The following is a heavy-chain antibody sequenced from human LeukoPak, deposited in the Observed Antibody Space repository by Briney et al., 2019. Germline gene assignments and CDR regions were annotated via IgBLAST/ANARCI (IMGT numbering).Heavy chain of an antibody. Sequence: GGSLRLSCAASGFTFTSFWMTWVRQAPGKGLEWVANIKQDGSEKYYVDSAKGRFTISRDNARNSLYLQMNSLRAEDTAVYYCSTGEFEWIQGSYGLSVWGQGTTVTVSS. V-gene: IGHV3-7*01. CDR2: IKQDGSEK. CDR3: STGEFEWIQGSYGLSV. CDR1: GFTFTSFW. D-gene: IGHD5-18*01. J-gene: IGHJ6*02.